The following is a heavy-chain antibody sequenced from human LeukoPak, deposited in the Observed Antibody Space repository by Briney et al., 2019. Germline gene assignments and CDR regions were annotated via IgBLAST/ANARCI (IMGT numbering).Heavy chain of an antibody. V-gene: IGHV3-74*03. CDR2: ISSDGSST. CDR3: ARDQRVTGRPDIDY. J-gene: IGHJ4*02. Sequence: GGSLRLSCAASGFTFRNHWMHWVRQTPGKGLVWVSRISSDGSSTTYADSVKGRFTISRDNAKNTLYLQMNNLRAEDTAMYYCARDQRVTGRPDIDYWGQGTLVIVSS. CDR1: GFTFRNHW. D-gene: IGHD6-6*01.